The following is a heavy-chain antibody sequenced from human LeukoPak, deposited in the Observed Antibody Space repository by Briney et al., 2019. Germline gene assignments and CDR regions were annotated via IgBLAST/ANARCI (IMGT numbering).Heavy chain of an antibody. D-gene: IGHD2-2*03. V-gene: IGHV3-30-3*01. Sequence: GGSLRLSCAASGFTFSNAWMSWVRQAPGKGLEWVAVISYDGSNKYYADSVKGRFTISRDNSKNTLYLQMNSLRAEDTAVYYCAPLALDNYWGQGTLVTVSS. CDR2: ISYDGSNK. J-gene: IGHJ4*02. CDR3: APLALDNY. CDR1: GFTFSNAW.